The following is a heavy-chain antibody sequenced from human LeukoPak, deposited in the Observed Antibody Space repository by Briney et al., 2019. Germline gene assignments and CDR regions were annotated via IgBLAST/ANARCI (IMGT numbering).Heavy chain of an antibody. CDR3: ARDGLSSFATMD. CDR2: INHSGST. V-gene: IGHV4-34*01. J-gene: IGHJ4*02. CDR1: GGSFSGYY. D-gene: IGHD5-24*01. Sequence: PSETLSLTCAVYGGSFSGYYWSWIRQPPGKGLEWIGEINHSGSTNYNPSLKSRVTISVDTSKNQFSLKLSSVTAADTAVYHCARDGLSSFATMDWGPGALVTVSS.